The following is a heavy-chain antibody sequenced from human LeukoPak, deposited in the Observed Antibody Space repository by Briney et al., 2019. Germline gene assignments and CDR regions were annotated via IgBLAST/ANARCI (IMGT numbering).Heavy chain of an antibody. CDR1: GGSISSYY. CDR2: IYYSGST. D-gene: IGHD3-22*01. J-gene: IGHJ4*02. CDR3: ARVDSSGYYGDDY. Sequence: SETLSLTCTVSGGSISSYYWSWIRQPPGKGLEWIGYIYYSGSTNYNPSLKSRVTISVDTSKNQFSLKLSSVTAADTAVYYCARVDSSGYYGDDYWGQGTLVTVSS. V-gene: IGHV4-59*12.